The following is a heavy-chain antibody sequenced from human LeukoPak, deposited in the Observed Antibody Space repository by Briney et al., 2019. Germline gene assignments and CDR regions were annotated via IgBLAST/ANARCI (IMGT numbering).Heavy chain of an antibody. CDR1: GFTFSSYS. CDR2: ISSSSSYI. D-gene: IGHD2-15*01. Sequence: GGSLRLSCAASGFTFSSYSMNWVRQAPGKGLEWVSSISSSSSYIYYADSVKGRFTISRDNAKNSLYLQMNSLRAEDTAVYYCARIYCSGGSCYGGMDVWGQGTTVTVSS. J-gene: IGHJ6*02. CDR3: ARIYCSGGSCYGGMDV. V-gene: IGHV3-21*01.